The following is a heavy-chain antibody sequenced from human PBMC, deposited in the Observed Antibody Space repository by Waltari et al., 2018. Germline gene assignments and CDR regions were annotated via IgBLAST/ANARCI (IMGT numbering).Heavy chain of an antibody. V-gene: IGHV1-2*02. CDR1: GYTFTGYY. CDR3: ARDSMVQGVIDY. J-gene: IGHJ4*02. D-gene: IGHD3-10*01. Sequence: QVQLVQSGAEVKKPGASVKVSCKASGYTFTGYYMHWVRQAPGQGLEWMGRINPNSGGTNYAQKFQGRVTMTRDTSISTAYMELSRLRADDTAGYYCARDSMVQGVIDYWGQGTLVTVSS. CDR2: INPNSGGT.